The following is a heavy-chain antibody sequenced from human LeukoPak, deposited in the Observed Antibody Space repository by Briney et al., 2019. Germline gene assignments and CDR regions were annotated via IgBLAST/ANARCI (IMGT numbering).Heavy chain of an antibody. V-gene: IGHV3-21*04. J-gene: IGHJ4*02. CDR2: ISSSSSYI. D-gene: IGHD4-17*01. Sequence: PGGSLRLSCAASGFTFSSYSMNWVRQAPGKGLEWVSSISSSSSYIYYADSVKGRFTISRDNSKNTLYLQMNSLRAEDTAVYYCAKAYGASPPYPNYWGQGTLVTVSS. CDR1: GFTFSSYS. CDR3: AKAYGASPPYPNY.